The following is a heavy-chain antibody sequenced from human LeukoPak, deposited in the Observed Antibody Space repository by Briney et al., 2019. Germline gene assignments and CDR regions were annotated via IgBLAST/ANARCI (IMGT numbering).Heavy chain of an antibody. CDR3: ARECSSCSYYFDY. D-gene: IGHD2-2*01. Sequence: GESLTLSCPAAGFTLSSNYMSWVRQPQGKGLEWDSVIYSGGSTYYADSVKGRFTISRDNAKNTLYLQMNSLRAEDTAVYYCARECSSCSYYFDYWGQGTLVTVSS. V-gene: IGHV3-66*02. CDR2: IYSGGST. CDR1: GFTLSSNY. J-gene: IGHJ4*02.